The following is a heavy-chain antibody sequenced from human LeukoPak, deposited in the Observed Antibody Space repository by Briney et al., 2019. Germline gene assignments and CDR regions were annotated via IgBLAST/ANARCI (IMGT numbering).Heavy chain of an antibody. V-gene: IGHV4-34*01. CDR3: ARLLRWYYYDSSGCYFDY. D-gene: IGHD3-22*01. CDR1: GGSFSGYY. CDR2: INHSGST. J-gene: IGHJ4*02. Sequence: PSETLSLACAVYGGSFSGYYWSWIRQPPGKGLEWIGEINHSGSTNYNPSLKSRVTISVDTSKNQFSLKLSSVTAADTAVYYCARLLRWYYYDSSGCYFDYWGQGTLVTVSS.